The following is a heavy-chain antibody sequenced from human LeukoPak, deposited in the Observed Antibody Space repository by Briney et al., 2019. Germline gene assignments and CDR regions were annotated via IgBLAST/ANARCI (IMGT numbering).Heavy chain of an antibody. Sequence: PSETLPLTCTVSGDSTTYDYWSWIRQPPGKGLEWIGYIYPTGVTNPNPSLKSRVSISVDTSKSQFSLRLNSVTPADTAVYYCATGAGTALFDYWGQGVLVSVSS. CDR3: ATGAGTALFDY. CDR2: IYPTGVT. D-gene: IGHD1-26*01. J-gene: IGHJ4*02. V-gene: IGHV4-59*01. CDR1: GDSTTYDY.